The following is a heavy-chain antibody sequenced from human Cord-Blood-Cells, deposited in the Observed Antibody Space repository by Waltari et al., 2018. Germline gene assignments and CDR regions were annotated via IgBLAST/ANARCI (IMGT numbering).Heavy chain of an antibody. V-gene: IGHV3-30-3*01. J-gene: IGHJ4*02. CDR1: GFTFSSYA. CDR2: KSYDGSNK. CDR3: ANRNFDY. Sequence: QVQLVESGGGVVQPGRSLRLSCPASGFTFSSYAMHWVRQAPGKGLEWVAVKSYDGSNKYYADSVKGRFTISRDNSKNTLYLQMNSLRAEDTAVYYCANRNFDYWGQGTLVTVSS. D-gene: IGHD3-16*02.